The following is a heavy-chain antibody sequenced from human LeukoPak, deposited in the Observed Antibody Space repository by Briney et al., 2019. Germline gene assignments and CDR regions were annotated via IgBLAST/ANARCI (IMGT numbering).Heavy chain of an antibody. CDR1: GFTFSSYS. D-gene: IGHD3-22*01. CDR3: ASDYYHDSSEDHAN. J-gene: IGHJ4*02. Sequence: GGSLRLSCAASGFTFSSYSMNWVRQAPGKGLEWVSYISSSSSTIYYADSVKGRFTISRDNAKNSLYLQMNSLRAEDTAVYYCASDYYHDSSEDHANWGQGTLVTVSS. V-gene: IGHV3-48*01. CDR2: ISSSSSTI.